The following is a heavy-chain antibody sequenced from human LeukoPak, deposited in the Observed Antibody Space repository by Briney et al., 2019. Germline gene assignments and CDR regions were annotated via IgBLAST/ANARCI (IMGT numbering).Heavy chain of an antibody. Sequence: GGSLRLSCAASGFFFNTYWMHWVRQAPGKGLVWVSRINSDGSKTSHADSVKGRFTISRDNAKNSLYLQMNGLRAEDTAVYYCAREGSLEYYFDYWGRGTLVTVSS. CDR1: GFFFNTYW. V-gene: IGHV3-74*01. J-gene: IGHJ4*02. CDR2: INSDGSKT. D-gene: IGHD3-10*01. CDR3: AREGSLEYYFDY.